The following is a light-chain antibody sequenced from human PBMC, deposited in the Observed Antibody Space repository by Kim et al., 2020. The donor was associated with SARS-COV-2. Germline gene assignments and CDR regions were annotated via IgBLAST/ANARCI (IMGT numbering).Light chain of an antibody. CDR2: DVS. Sequence: GQSVTLPCTGTRRDVGGYNYVSWYQQHPGKAPKLMIYDVSKRPSGVPDRFSGSKSGNTASLTISGLQAEDEADYYCCSYAGSYTWVFGGGTQLTVL. CDR3: CSYAGSYTWV. V-gene: IGLV2-11*01. CDR1: RRDVGGYNY. J-gene: IGLJ3*02.